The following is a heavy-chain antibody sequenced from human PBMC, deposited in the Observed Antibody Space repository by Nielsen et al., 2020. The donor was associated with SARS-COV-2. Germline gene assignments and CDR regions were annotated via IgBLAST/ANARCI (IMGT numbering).Heavy chain of an antibody. CDR3: ARHSPGGAFDI. CDR2: IYHSGST. J-gene: IGHJ3*02. D-gene: IGHD3-16*01. Sequence: SETLSLTCAVSGCSISSGGYSWSWIRQPPGKGLEWIGYIYHSGSTYYNPSLKSRVTISVDRSKNQFSLKLSSVTAADTAVYYCARHSPGGAFDIWGQGTMVTVSS. CDR1: GCSISSGGYS. V-gene: IGHV4-30-2*01.